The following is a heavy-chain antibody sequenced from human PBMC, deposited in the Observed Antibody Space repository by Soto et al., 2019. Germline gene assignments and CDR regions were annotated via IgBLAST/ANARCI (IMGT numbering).Heavy chain of an antibody. CDR3: AKDVVPAEYYFDY. CDR1: GFTFSSYA. J-gene: IGHJ4*02. D-gene: IGHD2-2*01. Sequence: EVQLLESGGGLVQPGGSLRLSCAASGFTFSSYAMSWVRQAPGKGLEWVSAVSGSGGSTYYADSVKGRFTISRDNSKNTLYLQMNSLRAEDTAVYYCAKDVVPAEYYFDYWGQGTLVTVSS. V-gene: IGHV3-23*01. CDR2: VSGSGGST.